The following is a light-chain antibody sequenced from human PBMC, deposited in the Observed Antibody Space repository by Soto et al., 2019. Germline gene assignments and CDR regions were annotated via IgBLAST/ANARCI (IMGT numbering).Light chain of an antibody. CDR2: EVS. V-gene: IGLV2-14*01. Sequence: QSVLTQPASVSGSAGQSIAISCTGTSSDVGGYNYVSWYQQHPGKAPKLLLSEVSKRPSGVSDRFSGSKSGNTASLTISGLQTQDEADYYCSSFTSAYTFVLGTGTKV. CDR3: SSFTSAYTFV. CDR1: SSDVGGYNY. J-gene: IGLJ1*01.